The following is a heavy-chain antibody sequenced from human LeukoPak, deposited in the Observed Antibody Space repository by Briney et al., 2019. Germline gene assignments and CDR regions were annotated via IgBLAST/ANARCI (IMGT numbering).Heavy chain of an antibody. Sequence: SETLSLTCTVSGGSISSYYWSWIRQPAGKGLEWIGRIYTSGSTNYNPSLKSRVTMSVDTSKNQFSLKLSSVTAADTAVYDCAREDYDSSGYYRHAFDIWGQGTMVTVPS. CDR2: IYTSGST. D-gene: IGHD3-22*01. CDR1: GGSISSYY. V-gene: IGHV4-4*07. J-gene: IGHJ3*02. CDR3: AREDYDSSGYYRHAFDI.